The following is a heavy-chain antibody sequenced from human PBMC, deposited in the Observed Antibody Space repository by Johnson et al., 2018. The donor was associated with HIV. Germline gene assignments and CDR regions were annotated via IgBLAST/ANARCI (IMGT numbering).Heavy chain of an antibody. D-gene: IGHD3-22*01. V-gene: IGHV3-7*02. CDR2: ITQDGSEK. CDR1: GFTFSSYW. Sequence: VQLVESGGGLVQPGGSLRLSCAASGFTFSSYWMSWVRQAPGKGLEWVANITQDGSEKYYVDSVTGRFTISRDNSKNTLYLQMNSLRAEDTAVYYCAKRGSTMIGGAGAFDIWGQGTMVTVSP. CDR3: AKRGSTMIGGAGAFDI. J-gene: IGHJ3*02.